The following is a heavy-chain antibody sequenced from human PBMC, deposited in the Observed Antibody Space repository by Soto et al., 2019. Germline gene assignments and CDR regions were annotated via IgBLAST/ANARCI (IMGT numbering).Heavy chain of an antibody. CDR3: ARSSASRPWDAACDI. J-gene: IGHJ3*02. V-gene: IGHV3-33*01. Sequence: QVQLVESGGGVVQPGRSLRLSCAASGFTFSSYGMHWVRQAPGKGLEWVAVIWYDGSNKYYADSVKGRFTISRDNSKNTLYLQMNSLRAEDTAVYYCARSSASRPWDAACDIWGQGRMVTVSS. CDR1: GFTFSSYG. D-gene: IGHD1-26*01. CDR2: IWYDGSNK.